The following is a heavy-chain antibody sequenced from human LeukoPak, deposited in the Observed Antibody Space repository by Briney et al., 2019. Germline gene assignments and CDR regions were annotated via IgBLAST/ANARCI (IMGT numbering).Heavy chain of an antibody. D-gene: IGHD6-13*01. J-gene: IGHJ4*02. CDR1: GGSISSSNW. V-gene: IGHV4-4*02. CDR3: ARSSSSSWYAPFDY. CDR2: IYHSGST. Sequence: SETLSLTCAVSGGSISSSNWWSWVRQPPGKGLEWIGEIYHSGSTNYNPSLKSRVTISVDKSKNQFSLKLSSVTAADTAVYYCARSSSSSWYAPFDYWGQGTLVTVSS.